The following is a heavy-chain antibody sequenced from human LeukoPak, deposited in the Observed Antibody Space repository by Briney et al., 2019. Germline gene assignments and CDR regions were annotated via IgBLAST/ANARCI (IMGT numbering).Heavy chain of an antibody. V-gene: IGHV1-69*04. CDR3: ARGGGPITMVRGVKFPYYFDY. CDR2: IIPILGIT. J-gene: IGHJ4*02. CDR1: GGTFSSYG. D-gene: IGHD3-10*01. Sequence: GASVKVSCKASGGTFSSYGISWVRQAPGQGLEWMGRIIPILGITNYAQKFQGRVTITADKSTSTVYMELSSLRSEDTAVYYCARGGGPITMVRGVKFPYYFDYWGQGTLVTVSS.